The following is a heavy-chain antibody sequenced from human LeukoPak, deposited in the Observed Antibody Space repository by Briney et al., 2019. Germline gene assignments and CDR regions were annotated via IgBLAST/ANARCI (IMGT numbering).Heavy chain of an antibody. J-gene: IGHJ4*02. CDR2: MNPNSGIT. CDR1: GYSFTNYD. D-gene: IGHD3-22*01. Sequence: ASVKVSSTASGYSFTNYDINWVRQAPGQGLEWMGWMNPNSGITAYAQKFQGRVTITRNTSISTAYMELSSLRSEETAVYYCAREDFYDSGSNDYWGQGTLVTVSS. CDR3: AREDFYDSGSNDY. V-gene: IGHV1-8*03.